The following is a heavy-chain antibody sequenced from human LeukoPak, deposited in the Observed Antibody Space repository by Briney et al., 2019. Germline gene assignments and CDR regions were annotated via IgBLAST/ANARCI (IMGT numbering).Heavy chain of an antibody. CDR1: GFTFSTYG. V-gene: IGHV3-30*18. J-gene: IGHJ5*02. Sequence: PGGSLRLSCAASGFTFSTYGLYWVRQAPGKGLEWVAVISYDGSNKYYADSVKGRFTISRDNSKNTLYLQMNSLRAEDTAVYYCAKDTRPHYGDYGLNLWGQGTLVTVSS. CDR3: AKDTRPHYGDYGLNL. D-gene: IGHD4-17*01. CDR2: ISYDGSNK.